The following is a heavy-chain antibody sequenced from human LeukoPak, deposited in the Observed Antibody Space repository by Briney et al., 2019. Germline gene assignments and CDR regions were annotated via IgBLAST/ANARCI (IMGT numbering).Heavy chain of an antibody. CDR2: INHSGST. D-gene: IGHD3-16*02. V-gene: IGHV4-34*01. J-gene: IGHJ4*02. CDR3: ARGRVYDYVWGSYRPPLYYFDY. Sequence: PSETLSLTCAVYGGSFSGYYWSWIRQPPGKGLEWIGEINHSGSTNYNPSLKSRVTISVDTSKNQFSLELSSVTAADTAVYYCARGRVYDYVWGSYRPPLYYFDYWGQGTLVTVSS. CDR1: GGSFSGYY.